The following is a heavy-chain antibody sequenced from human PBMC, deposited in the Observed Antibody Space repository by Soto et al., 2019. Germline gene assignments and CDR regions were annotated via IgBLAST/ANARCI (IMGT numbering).Heavy chain of an antibody. CDR1: GGSISSYY. V-gene: IGHV4-59*01. J-gene: IGHJ5*02. D-gene: IGHD3-10*01. CDR3: ARVYYGSWSYFSRNLDNWFDP. Sequence: PSETLSLTCTVSGGSISSYYWSWIRQPPGKGLEWIGYIYYSGSTNYNPSLKSRVTISVDTSKNQFSLKLSSVTAADTAVYYCARVYYGSWSYFSRNLDNWFDPWGQGTLVTVSS. CDR2: IYYSGST.